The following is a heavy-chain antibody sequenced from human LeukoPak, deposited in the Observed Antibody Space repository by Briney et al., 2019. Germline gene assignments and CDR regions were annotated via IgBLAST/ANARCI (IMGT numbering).Heavy chain of an antibody. Sequence: GASVKVSCKASGYTFTSYDINWVRQATGQGLEWMGWMNPNSGNTGYAQKFQGRVTMTRNTSISTAYMELSSLRSEDTAVYYCARGPEPYYDFWSGYYYYFDYWGQGTLVTVSS. CDR3: ARGPEPYYDFWSGYYYYFDY. CDR2: MNPNSGNT. CDR1: GYTFTSYD. V-gene: IGHV1-8*01. D-gene: IGHD3-3*01. J-gene: IGHJ4*02.